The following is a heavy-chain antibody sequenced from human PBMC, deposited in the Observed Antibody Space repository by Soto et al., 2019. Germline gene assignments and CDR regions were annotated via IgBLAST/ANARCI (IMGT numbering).Heavy chain of an antibody. V-gene: IGHV4-59*01. Sequence: SETLSLTCTVSGGSISSYYWSWIRQPPGKGLEWIGYIYYSGSTNYNPSLKSRVTISVDTSKNQFSLKLSSVTAADTAVYYCARGGNWNYWYFDLWGRGTLVTVSS. CDR1: GGSISSYY. J-gene: IGHJ2*01. D-gene: IGHD1-1*01. CDR2: IYYSGST. CDR3: ARGGNWNYWYFDL.